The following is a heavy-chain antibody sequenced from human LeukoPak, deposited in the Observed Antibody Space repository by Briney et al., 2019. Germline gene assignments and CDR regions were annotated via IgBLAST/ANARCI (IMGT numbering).Heavy chain of an antibody. J-gene: IGHJ6*02. CDR3: ARDPVRQPALYYFYGMDV. CDR1: GFIFSNYW. Sequence: PGGSLRLSCVTSGFIFSNYWMNWVRQAPGKGLEWVANIKQDGSKTYYADSVKGRFTISRGNSENTLYLQINSLRVEDTAVYHCARDPVRQPALYYFYGMDVWGQGTTVTVSS. D-gene: IGHD6-13*01. CDR2: IKQDGSKT. V-gene: IGHV3-7*01.